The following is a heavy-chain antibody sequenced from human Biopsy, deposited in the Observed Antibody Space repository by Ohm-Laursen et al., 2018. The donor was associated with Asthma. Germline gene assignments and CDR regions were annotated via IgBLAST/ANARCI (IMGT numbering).Heavy chain of an antibody. J-gene: IGHJ5*02. CDR2: VCYSGVS. D-gene: IGHD1-14*01. CDR3: ARHWSGTGWEDVHNWFDP. CDR1: GAYITTPNY. V-gene: IGHV4-39*01. Sequence: SQTLSLTCTVSGAYITTPNYWAWIRQPPGRGLAWLGSVCYSGVSFYTSSLMCRLAMSVDTSRTQFSLRLSSVTAADTGVYSCARHWSGTGWEDVHNWFDPWGPGTVVTVSS.